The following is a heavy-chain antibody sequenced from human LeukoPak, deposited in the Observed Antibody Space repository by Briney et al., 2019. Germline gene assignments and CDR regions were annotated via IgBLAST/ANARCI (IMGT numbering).Heavy chain of an antibody. CDR1: GYSFTSYW. CDR2: IYPGDSDT. J-gene: IGHJ4*02. V-gene: IGHV5-51*01. D-gene: IGHD4-17*01. Sequence: GESLKISCKGSGYSFTSYWIGWVRQMPGKGLEWMGIIYPGDSDTRYSPSFQGQVTISADKSISTAYLQWSSLKASDTAMYYCARHKGDDYARLEVDYWGQGTLVTVSS. CDR3: ARHKGDDYARLEVDY.